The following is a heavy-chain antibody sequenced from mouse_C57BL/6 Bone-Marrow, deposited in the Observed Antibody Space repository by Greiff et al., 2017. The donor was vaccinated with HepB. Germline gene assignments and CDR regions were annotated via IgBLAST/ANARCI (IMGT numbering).Heavy chain of an antibody. CDR2: ISNLAYSI. V-gene: IGHV5-15*01. Sequence: EVQLQESGGGLVQPGGSLKLSCAASGFTFSDYGMAWVRQAPRKGPEWVAFISNLAYSIYYADTVTGRFTISRENAKNTLYLEMSSLRSEDTAMYYCAKVYDGYFYFDYWGQGTTLTVSS. CDR3: AKVYDGYFYFDY. J-gene: IGHJ2*01. CDR1: GFTFSDYG. D-gene: IGHD2-3*01.